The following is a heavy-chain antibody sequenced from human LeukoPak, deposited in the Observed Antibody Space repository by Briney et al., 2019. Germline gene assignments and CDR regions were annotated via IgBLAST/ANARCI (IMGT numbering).Heavy chain of an antibody. Sequence: KTSETLSLTCTVSGSISGYYWSWIRQPPGKGLEWIGYIYTSGSTNYNPSLESRVTISVDTSKNQFSLDPSSVTAADTAVYYCARQKCTSASCLTKNAFDIWGQGTMVTVSS. CDR3: ARQKCTSASCLTKNAFDI. J-gene: IGHJ3*02. V-gene: IGHV4-4*09. D-gene: IGHD2-2*01. CDR1: GSISGYY. CDR2: IYTSGST.